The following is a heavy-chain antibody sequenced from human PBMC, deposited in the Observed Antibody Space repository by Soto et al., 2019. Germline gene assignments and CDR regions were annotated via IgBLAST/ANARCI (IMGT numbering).Heavy chain of an antibody. CDR3: ARVFGGVLRFLEWLTHYGMDV. V-gene: IGHV1-18*01. D-gene: IGHD3-3*01. J-gene: IGHJ6*02. CDR1: GYTFTSYG. CDR2: ISAYNGNT. Sequence: ASVKVSCKASGYTFTSYGISWVRQAPGQGLEWMGWISAYNGNTSYAQKLQGRVTMTTDTSTSTAYMELRSLRSDDTAVYYCARVFGGVLRFLEWLTHYGMDVWGQGTTVTVSS.